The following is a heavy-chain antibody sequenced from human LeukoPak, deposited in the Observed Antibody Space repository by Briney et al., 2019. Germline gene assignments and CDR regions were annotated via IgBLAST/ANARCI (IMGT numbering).Heavy chain of an antibody. Sequence: GGSLRLSCAASGFIFSSYWMHWVRQAPGKGLVWVSRINSDGSSTSYADSVKGRFTISRDNSKNTLSLQMNSLRAEDTAIYYCAKNGDRGAYCGGGSCYPYYYYYMDVWGKGTTVTISS. D-gene: IGHD2-15*01. CDR3: AKNGDRGAYCGGGSCYPYYYYYMDV. V-gene: IGHV3-74*01. CDR1: GFIFSSYW. J-gene: IGHJ6*03. CDR2: INSDGSST.